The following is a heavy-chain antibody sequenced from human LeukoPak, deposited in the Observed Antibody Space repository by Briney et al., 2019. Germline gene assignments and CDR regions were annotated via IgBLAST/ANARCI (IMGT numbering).Heavy chain of an antibody. Sequence: ASVKVSCKASGYTFTSYDINWVRQATGQGLEWMGWMNPNSGNTGYAQKFQGRVTITRNSSISTAYMELSSLRSEDTAVYYCARVKPWDGYNPYYLGYWGQGTLVTVSS. V-gene: IGHV1-8*03. J-gene: IGHJ4*02. CDR3: ARVKPWDGYNPYYLGY. CDR1: GYTFTSYD. D-gene: IGHD5-24*01. CDR2: MNPNSGNT.